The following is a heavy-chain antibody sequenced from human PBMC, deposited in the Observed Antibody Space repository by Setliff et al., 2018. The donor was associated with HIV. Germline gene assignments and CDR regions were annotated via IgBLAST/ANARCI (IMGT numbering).Heavy chain of an antibody. J-gene: IGHJ4*02. CDR2: ISSSGTTI. D-gene: IGHD3-22*01. V-gene: IGHV3-48*03. CDR3: AKPRHYDSSGYYHY. Sequence: GGSLRLSCAASGFTFSNYEMNWVRQAPGKGLEWVSYISSSGTTIYYADSVKGRFTISRDNSKNTLYLQMNSLRAEDTAVYYCAKPRHYDSSGYYHYWGQGTLVTVSS. CDR1: GFTFSNYE.